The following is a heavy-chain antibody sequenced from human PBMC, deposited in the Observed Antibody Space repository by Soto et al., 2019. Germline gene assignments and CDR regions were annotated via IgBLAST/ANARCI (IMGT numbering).Heavy chain of an antibody. D-gene: IGHD5-12*01. CDR1: GGTFSSYA. CDR3: AFCRDGYNYWFDP. Sequence: SVKVSSKASGGTFSSYAISWVRQAPGQGLEWMGGIIPIFGTANYAQKFQGRVTITADESTSTAYMELSSLRSEDTAVYYCAFCRDGYNYWFDPWGQGTLVTVSS. V-gene: IGHV1-69*13. CDR2: IIPIFGTA. J-gene: IGHJ5*02.